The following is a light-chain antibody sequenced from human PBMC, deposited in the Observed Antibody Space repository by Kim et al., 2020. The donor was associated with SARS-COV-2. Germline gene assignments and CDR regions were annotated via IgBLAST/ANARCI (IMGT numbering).Light chain of an antibody. V-gene: IGLV2-14*03. CDR1: PTDIGTYNY. CDR2: DVT. J-gene: IGLJ3*02. CDR3: GSYTTTNSWV. Sequence: QSALTQPASVSQFPGQSITISCNGGPTDIGTYNYVSWYQQYPDRAPKLIIYDVTKRPSGVPDRFFGSKFDNTASLTISGLQADDEATYFCGSYTTTNSWVFGGGTKVTVL.